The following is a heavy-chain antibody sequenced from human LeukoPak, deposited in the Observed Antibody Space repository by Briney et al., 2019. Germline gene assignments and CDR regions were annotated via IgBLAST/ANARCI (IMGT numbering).Heavy chain of an antibody. D-gene: IGHD3-10*01. V-gene: IGHV4-34*01. CDR3: ARTYGSGSYYRY. Sequence: PSETLSLTCAVYGGSFSGYYWSWIRQPPGKGPEWIGEINHSGSTNYNPSLKSRVTISVDTSKNQFSLKLSSVTAADTAVYYCARTYGSGSYYRYWGQGTLVTVSS. J-gene: IGHJ4*02. CDR2: INHSGST. CDR1: GGSFSGYY.